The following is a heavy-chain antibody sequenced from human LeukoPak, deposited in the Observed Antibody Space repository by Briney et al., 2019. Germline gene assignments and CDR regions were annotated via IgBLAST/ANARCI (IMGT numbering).Heavy chain of an antibody. D-gene: IGHD2-2*02. CDR3: ARDRCSSTSCYTPDAFDI. CDR1: GFTFSSHW. J-gene: IGHJ3*02. V-gene: IGHV3-7*01. CDR2: IKQDGSEK. Sequence: GGSLRLSCAASGFTFSSHWMSWVRQAPGKGLEWVANIKQDGSEKYYVDSVKGRFTISRDNAKNSLYLQMNSLRAEDTAVYYCARDRCSSTSCYTPDAFDIWGQGTMVTVSS.